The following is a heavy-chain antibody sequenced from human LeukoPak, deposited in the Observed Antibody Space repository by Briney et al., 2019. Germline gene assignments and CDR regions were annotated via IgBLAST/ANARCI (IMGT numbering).Heavy chain of an antibody. Sequence: PSETLSLTCTVSGGSISSYYWSWIRQPPGKGLEWIGYIYYSGSTNYNPSLKSRVTISVDTSKNQFSLKLSSVTAADTAAYYCAREVVGAMGYFDYWGQGTLVTVSS. J-gene: IGHJ4*02. CDR3: AREVVGAMGYFDY. CDR2: IYYSGST. CDR1: GGSISSYY. D-gene: IGHD1-26*01. V-gene: IGHV4-59*01.